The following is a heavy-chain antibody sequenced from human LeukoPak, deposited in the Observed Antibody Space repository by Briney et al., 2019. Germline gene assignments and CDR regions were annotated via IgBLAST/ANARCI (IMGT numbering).Heavy chain of an antibody. Sequence: GGSLRLSCAASGFTFGDYGMSWVHQAPGKGLEWVSGINWNGGSTGYADSVMGRFTISRDNAKYSLYLQMNSLRAEDTAFYYCAAQGYCSDGSCSWGQGTLVTVSS. J-gene: IGHJ5*02. CDR1: GFTFGDYG. CDR3: AAQGYCSDGSCS. CDR2: INWNGGST. V-gene: IGHV3-20*04. D-gene: IGHD2-15*01.